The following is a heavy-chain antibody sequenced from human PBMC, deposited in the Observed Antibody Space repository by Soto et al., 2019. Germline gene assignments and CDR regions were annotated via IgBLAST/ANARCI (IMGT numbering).Heavy chain of an antibody. D-gene: IGHD1-1*01. CDR1: GFTVSSHA. Sequence: GGSLRLSCEGSGFTVSSHAMTWIRQAPGKGPEWVSTITADGGTYYADSVKGRFAMSRDTSESTLYLQMNSLGAEDTAVYYCARVRLGMATTRPLDYWGQGTLVTVSS. J-gene: IGHJ4*02. V-gene: IGHV3-23*01. CDR2: ITADGGT. CDR3: ARVRLGMATTRPLDY.